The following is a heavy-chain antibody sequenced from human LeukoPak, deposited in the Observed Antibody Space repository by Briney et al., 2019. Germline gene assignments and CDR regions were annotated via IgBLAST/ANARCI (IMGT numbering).Heavy chain of an antibody. CDR3: ARLRPSPYGMDV. CDR1: GFTVSSNY. CDR2: IYSGGST. J-gene: IGHJ6*02. D-gene: IGHD4/OR15-4a*01. Sequence: PGGSLRLSCAASGFTVSSNYMSWVRQAPGKGLEWVSVIYSGGSTYYADSVKGRFTISRDNSKNTLYLQMNSLRAEDTAVYYCARLRPSPYGMDVWGQGTTVTVSS. V-gene: IGHV3-53*01.